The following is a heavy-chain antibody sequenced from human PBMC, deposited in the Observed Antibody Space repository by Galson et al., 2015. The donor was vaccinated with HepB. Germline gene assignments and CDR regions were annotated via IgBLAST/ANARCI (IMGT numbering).Heavy chain of an antibody. CDR3: AREGYDSPELDY. CDR1: GDSVSSNSAA. J-gene: IGHJ4*02. D-gene: IGHD3-22*01. Sequence: CAISGDSVSSNSAAWNWIRRSPSRGLEWLGRTYYRSKWYNDYAVSVKSRITINPDTSKNQFSLQLNSVTPEDTAVYYCAREGYDSPELDYWGQGTLVTVSS. V-gene: IGHV6-1*01. CDR2: TYYRSKWYN.